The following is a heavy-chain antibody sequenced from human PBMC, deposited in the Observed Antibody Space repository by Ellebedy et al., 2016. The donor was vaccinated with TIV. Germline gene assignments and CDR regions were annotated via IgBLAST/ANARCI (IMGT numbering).Heavy chain of an antibody. V-gene: IGHV3-74*01. J-gene: IGHJ6*02. Sequence: GESLKISCAASGFTFSNYWMHWVRQAPGKGLVWVSRINSDGSSTRSADSVKGRFSISRDNAKNSLYLQMNSLRAEDTAVYYCARDRSEQWLVLVSYYYYGMDVWGQGTTVTVSS. CDR3: ARDRSEQWLVLVSYYYYGMDV. CDR1: GFTFSNYW. D-gene: IGHD6-19*01. CDR2: INSDGSST.